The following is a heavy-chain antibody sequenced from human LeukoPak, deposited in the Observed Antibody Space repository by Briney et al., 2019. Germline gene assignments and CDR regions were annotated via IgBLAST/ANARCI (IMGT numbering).Heavy chain of an antibody. Sequence: ASVKVSCKASGYTFTNYDINWVRQATGQGLEWMGWMHPSNGDAGYAQKFQGRVTMTRNTSTTTAYMELSSLRSDDTAVYYCARRVRGVVIFSRAQGSFDLWGQGTLVTVSS. D-gene: IGHD3-10*01. CDR2: MHPSNGDA. J-gene: IGHJ3*01. CDR1: GYTFTNYD. CDR3: ARRVRGVVIFSRAQGSFDL. V-gene: IGHV1-8*01.